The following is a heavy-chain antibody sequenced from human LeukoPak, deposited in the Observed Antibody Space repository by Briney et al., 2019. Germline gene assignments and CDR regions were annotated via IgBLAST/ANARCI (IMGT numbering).Heavy chain of an antibody. D-gene: IGHD3-22*01. V-gene: IGHV3-33*01. Sequence: PGGSLRLSCAASGFTFSSYGMHWVRQAPGKGLEWVAVIWYDGSNKYYADSVKGRFTISRDNSKNTLYLQMNSLRAEDTAVYYCARNYDSSCYYLNWNDGMDVWGQGTTVTVSS. CDR3: ARNYDSSCYYLNWNDGMDV. J-gene: IGHJ6*02. CDR2: IWYDGSNK. CDR1: GFTFSSYG.